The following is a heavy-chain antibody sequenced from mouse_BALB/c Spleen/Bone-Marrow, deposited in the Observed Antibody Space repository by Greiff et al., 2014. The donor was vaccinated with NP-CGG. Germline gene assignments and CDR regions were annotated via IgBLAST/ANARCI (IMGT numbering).Heavy chain of an antibody. CDR3: ARREYGNGGFAY. CDR2: IYPGSGNT. J-gene: IGHJ3*01. Sequence: QVQLKESGAELARPGASVKLSCKASGYTFTDYYINWVKQRTGQGLEWIGEIYPGSGNTYYNEKFKGKATLTADKSSSTAHMQLSSLTSEDSAVYFCARREYGNGGFAYWGQGTLVTVSA. D-gene: IGHD2-10*02. V-gene: IGHV1-77*01. CDR1: GYTFTDYY.